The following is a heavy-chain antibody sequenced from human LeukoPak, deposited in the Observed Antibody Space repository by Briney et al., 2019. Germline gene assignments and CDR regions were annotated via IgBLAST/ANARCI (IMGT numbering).Heavy chain of an antibody. CDR2: FDPSDSYT. CDR1: EYSFTNYW. D-gene: IGHD2-15*01. J-gene: IGHJ5*02. Sequence: GASLETSFKGSEYSFTNYWISWARQMPGKGLGWMGRFDPSDSYTNYSPSFQGHVTISADKSIYTAYLQWSSLKASDTAMYYCARHDALYCSGGSCHNWFDPWGQGTLVTVSS. CDR3: ARHDALYCSGGSCHNWFDP. V-gene: IGHV5-10-1*01.